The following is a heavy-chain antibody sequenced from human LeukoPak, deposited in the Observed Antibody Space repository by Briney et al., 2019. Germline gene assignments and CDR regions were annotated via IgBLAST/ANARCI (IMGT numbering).Heavy chain of an antibody. J-gene: IGHJ4*02. CDR3: ARLKATVSIHAYFDS. Sequence: SETLSLTCTVSGGSISSSSYYWGWIRQPPGKGLEWIGSINYSGSTYYNPSLKSRVTISVDTSKNQFSLELSSVTAADTAVYYCARLKATVSIHAYFDSWGQGTLVTVSS. CDR2: INYSGST. CDR1: GGSISSSSYY. V-gene: IGHV4-39*07. D-gene: IGHD4-17*01.